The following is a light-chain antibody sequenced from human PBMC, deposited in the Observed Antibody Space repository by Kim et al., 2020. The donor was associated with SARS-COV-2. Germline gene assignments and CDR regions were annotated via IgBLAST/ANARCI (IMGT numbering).Light chain of an antibody. CDR2: GTS. J-gene: IGKJ4*01. V-gene: IGKV1-39*01. Sequence: ALVGDRVTITCRASQSITTFLNWYQQKQGKAPNLLIYGTSNLQGGVPSRFGGSGFGTDFTLTISNLQPEDSAIYYCQQSYNIPLTFGGGTQVDIK. CDR3: QQSYNIPLT. CDR1: QSITTF.